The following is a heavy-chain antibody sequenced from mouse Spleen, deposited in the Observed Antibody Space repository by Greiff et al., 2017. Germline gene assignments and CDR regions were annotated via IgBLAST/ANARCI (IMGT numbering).Heavy chain of an antibody. CDR1: GYTFTDYE. CDR3: TREKGDY. J-gene: IGHJ2*01. CDR2: IDPETGGT. Sequence: QVQLKQSGAELVRPGASVTLSCKASGYTFTDYEMHWVKQTPVHGLEWIGAIDPETGGTAYNQKFKGKAILTADKSSSTAYMELRSLTSEDSAVYYCTREKGDYWGQGTTLTVSS. V-gene: IGHV1-15*01.